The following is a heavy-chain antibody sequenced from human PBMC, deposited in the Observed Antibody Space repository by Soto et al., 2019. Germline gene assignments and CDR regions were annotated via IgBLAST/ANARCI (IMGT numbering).Heavy chain of an antibody. D-gene: IGHD3-22*01. CDR2: INPNSGGT. V-gene: IGHV1-2*04. Sequence: ASVKVSCKASGYTFTGYYMHWVRQAPGQGLEWMGWINPNSGGTNYAQKFQGWVTMTRDTSISTAYMELSRLRSDDTAVYYCARDYYYDSSGYLFDYWCQGTLVTVSS. CDR3: ARDYYYDSSGYLFDY. J-gene: IGHJ4*02. CDR1: GYTFTGYY.